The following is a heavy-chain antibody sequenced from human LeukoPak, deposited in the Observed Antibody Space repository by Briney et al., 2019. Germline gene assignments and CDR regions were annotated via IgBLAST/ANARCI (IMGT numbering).Heavy chain of an antibody. D-gene: IGHD6-6*01. CDR3: ARDLSIAALYGMDV. CDR2: INTNTGNP. CDR1: GYTFTSYA. V-gene: IGHV7-4-1*02. J-gene: IGHJ6*02. Sequence: GASVNVSCKASGYTFTSYAMNWVRQAPGQGLEWMGWINTNTGNPTYAQGFTGRFVFSLDTSVSTAYPQISSLKAEDTAVYYCARDLSIAALYGMDVWGQGTTVTVSS.